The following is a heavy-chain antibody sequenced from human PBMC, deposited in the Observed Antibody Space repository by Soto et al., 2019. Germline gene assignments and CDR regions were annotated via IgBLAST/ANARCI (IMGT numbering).Heavy chain of an antibody. CDR1: GYTFTSYG. CDR2: ISAYNGNT. CDR3: SRDVPSGDYYDSSPPFDY. V-gene: IGHV1-18*01. Sequence: QVQLVQSGAEVKKPGASVKVSCKASGYTFTSYGISWVRQAPGQGLEWMGGISAYNGNTNYAQKLQGRVNRTKDTATSTAYMELRSLRSDDTAVYYCSRDVPSGDYYDSSPPFDYWGQGTLVTVSS. D-gene: IGHD3-22*01. J-gene: IGHJ4*02.